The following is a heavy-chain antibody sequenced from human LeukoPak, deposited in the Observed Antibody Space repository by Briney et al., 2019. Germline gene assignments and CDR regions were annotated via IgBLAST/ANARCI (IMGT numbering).Heavy chain of an antibody. D-gene: IGHD3-10*01. J-gene: IGHJ4*02. Sequence: GGSLRLSCAASGFTFSSNFMSWVRQAPGEGLEWVSVIYSGGRTDYADSVKGRFTISRDNSRNMLYLQMNSLRPEDTAVYYCARETGRGVISPYFDYWGQGTLVTVSS. V-gene: IGHV3-66*01. CDR3: ARETGRGVISPYFDY. CDR2: IYSGGRT. CDR1: GFTFSSNF.